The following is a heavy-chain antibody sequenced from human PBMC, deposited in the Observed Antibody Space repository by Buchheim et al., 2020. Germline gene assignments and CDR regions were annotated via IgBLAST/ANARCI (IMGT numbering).Heavy chain of an antibody. Sequence: EVRLVQSGAEVKKPGESLKISCKGSGFIFPNYWIGWVRQMPGKGLEWIGIIYVGDSDTRYSPSFEGHVTFSVDKAMTTAYPQWSSLEASNTGIYYCGRLGGGTNCGDDCYSNHVDIWGQGTL. J-gene: IGHJ4*02. D-gene: IGHD2-21*02. V-gene: IGHV5-51*01. CDR3: GRLGGGTNCGDDCYSNHVDI. CDR1: GFIFPNYW. CDR2: IYVGDSDT.